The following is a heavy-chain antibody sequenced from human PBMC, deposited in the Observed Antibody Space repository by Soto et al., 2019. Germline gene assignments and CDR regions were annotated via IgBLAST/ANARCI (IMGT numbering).Heavy chain of an antibody. V-gene: IGHV4-30-4*01. Sequence: SEPLSLTCTVSGDSMSRGDYYWSWIRQPPGKGLEWIGFIYHTGRTYYSPSLKGRVDISVDTSKNQFSLKLSSVTAADTAVYYCARSDHYYYDSSGYWDYWGQGTLVTVS. CDR3: ARSDHYYYDSSGYWDY. J-gene: IGHJ4*02. D-gene: IGHD3-22*01. CDR2: IYHTGRT. CDR1: GDSMSRGDYY.